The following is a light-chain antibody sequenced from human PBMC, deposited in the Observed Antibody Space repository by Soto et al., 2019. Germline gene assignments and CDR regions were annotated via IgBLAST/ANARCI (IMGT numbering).Light chain of an antibody. J-gene: IGKJ1*01. V-gene: IGKV3D-15*01. Sequence: EVVLTQSPGTLALSRGDRATLSCRAIQSVSSSYLAWYQHRPGQAPRLLIFGASSGATGIPARFSGSGSGTEFTLTISSLQSEDFAVYYCQQYNNWPPWTFGQGTKVDIK. CDR3: QQYNNWPPWT. CDR2: GAS. CDR1: QSVSSSY.